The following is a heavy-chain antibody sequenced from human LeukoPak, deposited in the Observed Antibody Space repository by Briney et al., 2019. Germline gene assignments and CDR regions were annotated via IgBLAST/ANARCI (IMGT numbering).Heavy chain of an antibody. Sequence: GRSLRLSCAASGFTFSSYGMSWVRQAPGKGLEWVAGISDSGGRTNYADSVKGRFTISRDNPKNTLYLQMNSLRAEDTAVYFCAKRGVVIRVILVGFHKEAYYFDSWGQGALVTVSS. CDR2: ISDSGGRT. J-gene: IGHJ4*02. D-gene: IGHD3-22*01. CDR1: GFTFSSYG. CDR3: AKRGVVIRVILVGFHKEAYYFDS. V-gene: IGHV3-23*01.